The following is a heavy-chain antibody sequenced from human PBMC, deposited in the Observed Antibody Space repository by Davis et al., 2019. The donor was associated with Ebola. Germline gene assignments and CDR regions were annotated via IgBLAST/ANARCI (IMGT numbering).Heavy chain of an antibody. D-gene: IGHD2-21*01. Sequence: ASVKVSCKASGYTFTGYYMHWVRQAPGQGLEWMGWINPNSGGTNYAQKFQGRVTMTRDTSISTAYMELSRLRSEDTAVYYCARAYCGGDCYSGHDAFDIWGQGTMVTVSS. V-gene: IGHV1-2*02. CDR2: INPNSGGT. CDR1: GYTFTGYY. CDR3: ARAYCGGDCYSGHDAFDI. J-gene: IGHJ3*02.